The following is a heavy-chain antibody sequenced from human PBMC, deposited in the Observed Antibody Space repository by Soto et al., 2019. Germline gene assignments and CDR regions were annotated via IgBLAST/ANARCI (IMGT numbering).Heavy chain of an antibody. J-gene: IGHJ4*02. CDR1: GFTFSTYA. CDR2: LSGSGGTT. Sequence: VRLLESGGGLVQPGGSLRLSCSTSGFTFSTYAMNWVRQAPGKGLEWVSALSGSGGTTYYADSVRGRFTISRDNSKNTLFLQMNSLRAEDTALYYCAKQRADYGSGSDTYYFDFWGQGTLVTVSS. V-gene: IGHV3-23*01. D-gene: IGHD3-10*01. CDR3: AKQRADYGSGSDTYYFDF.